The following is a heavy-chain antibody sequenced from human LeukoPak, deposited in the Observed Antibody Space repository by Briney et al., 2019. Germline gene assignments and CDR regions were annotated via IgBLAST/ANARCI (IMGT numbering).Heavy chain of an antibody. D-gene: IGHD1-26*01. Sequence: GGSLRLSCAASGFTFSSYTMNWVRQAPGKGLEWVSSITDSSSSMYYADSVKGRFTISRDNAKNSLYLQMNSLRAEDTAVYYCARDFSSGSYYGDYYFDYWGQGTLVTASS. CDR2: ITDSSSSM. CDR3: ARDFSSGSYYGDYYFDY. J-gene: IGHJ4*02. CDR1: GFTFSSYT. V-gene: IGHV3-21*01.